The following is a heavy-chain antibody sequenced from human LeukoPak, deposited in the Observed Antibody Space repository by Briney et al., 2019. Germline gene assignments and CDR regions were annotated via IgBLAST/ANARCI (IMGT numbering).Heavy chain of an antibody. Sequence: GGSLRLSCAASGFTFSSYSMNWVRQAPGKGLEWVSSISSSSSYIYYADSVKGRFTTSRDNAKNSLYLQMNSLRAEDTAVYYCAREGVDYDSSGYDYWGQGTLVTVSS. CDR1: GFTFSSYS. D-gene: IGHD3-22*01. V-gene: IGHV3-21*01. J-gene: IGHJ4*02. CDR3: AREGVDYDSSGYDY. CDR2: ISSSSSYI.